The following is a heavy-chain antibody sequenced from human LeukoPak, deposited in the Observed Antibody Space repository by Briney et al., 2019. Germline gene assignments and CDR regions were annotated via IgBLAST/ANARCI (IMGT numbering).Heavy chain of an antibody. CDR2: INPSGGST. J-gene: IGHJ4*02. D-gene: IGHD3-22*01. CDR3: ARRAYDSSGYYPVYFDY. CDR1: GYTFTSYY. V-gene: IGHV1-46*01. Sequence: GASVKVSCKASGYTFTSYYMHWVRQAPGQGLEWMGIINPSGGSTSYAQKFQGRVTMTRDTSTSTVYMELSSLRSEDTAVYYCARRAYDSSGYYPVYFDYWGQGTLVTVSS.